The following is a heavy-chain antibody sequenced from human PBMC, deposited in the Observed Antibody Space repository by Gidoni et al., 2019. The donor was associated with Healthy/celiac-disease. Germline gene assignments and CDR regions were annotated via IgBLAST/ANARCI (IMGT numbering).Heavy chain of an antibody. V-gene: IGHV2-70*15. CDR1: GFSLTTSGMC. J-gene: IGHJ6*02. CDR2: IDWDDDK. Sequence: QVTLRESGPALVKPTQTLTLTCTFSGFSLTTSGMCVSWIRQPPGKALEWLARIDWDDDKYYSTSLKTRLTISKGTSKNQVVLTMTNMDPVDTATYYCARGMTTVSIGDWGVWGQGTAVTVSS. D-gene: IGHD4-4*01. CDR3: ARGMTTVSIGDWGV.